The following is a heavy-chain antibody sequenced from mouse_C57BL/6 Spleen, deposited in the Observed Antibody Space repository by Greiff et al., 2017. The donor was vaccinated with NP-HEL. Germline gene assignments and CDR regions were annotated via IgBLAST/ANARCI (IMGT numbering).Heavy chain of an antibody. J-gene: IGHJ1*03. CDR3: ARELMGYYGSRYWYFDV. CDR2: INPSNGGT. Sequence: VQLQQPGTELVKPGASVKLSCKASGYTFTSYWMHWVKQRPGQGLEWIGNINPSNGGTNYNEKFKSKATLTVDKSSSTAYMKLSSLTSEDSAVYYCARELMGYYGSRYWYFDVWGTGTTVTVSS. CDR1: GYTFTSYW. V-gene: IGHV1-53*01. D-gene: IGHD1-1*01.